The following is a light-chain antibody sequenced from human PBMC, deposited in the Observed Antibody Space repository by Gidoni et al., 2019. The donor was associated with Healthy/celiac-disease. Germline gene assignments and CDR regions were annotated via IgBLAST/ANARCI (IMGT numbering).Light chain of an antibody. CDR3: QQYNSYQTCT. V-gene: IGKV1-5*01. CDR1: QSISSW. CDR2: DAS. Sequence: DIQMTQSPSTLSASVGDRVTITCRASQSISSWLAWYQQKPGKAPKLLIYDASSLESGVPSRFSGSGSGTEFTLTISSLQPDDFATYYCQQYNSYQTCTFGQXTKVEIK. J-gene: IGKJ1*01.